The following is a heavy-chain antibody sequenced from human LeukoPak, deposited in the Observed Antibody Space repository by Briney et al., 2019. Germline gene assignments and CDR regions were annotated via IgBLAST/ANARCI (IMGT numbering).Heavy chain of an antibody. V-gene: IGHV3-11*04. CDR3: ARVSLNLWLRLGPDDLYYFDY. CDR2: ISSSGSTI. D-gene: IGHD5-12*01. Sequence: GGSLRLSCAASGFTFSDYYMSWLRQAPGKGLEWVAYISSSGSTIYYADSVKGRFTISRDNAKNSLYLQMNSLRAEDTAVYYCARVSLNLWLRLGPDDLYYFDYWGQGTLVTVSS. CDR1: GFTFSDYY. J-gene: IGHJ4*02.